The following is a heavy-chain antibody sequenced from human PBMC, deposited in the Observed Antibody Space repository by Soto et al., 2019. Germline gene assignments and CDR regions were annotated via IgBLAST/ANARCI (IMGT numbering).Heavy chain of an antibody. Sequence: QVQLVESGGGVVQPGRSLRLSCAASGFTFSSYAMHWVRQAPGKGLEWVAVISYAGSNKYYADSVKGRFTISRDNSKNTPYLQMNSLRAEDTAVYYCARDYYRFNSGSGFSMEVWGQGTTVTVSS. D-gene: IGHD5-12*01. J-gene: IGHJ6*02. CDR2: ISYAGSNK. CDR1: GFTFSSYA. CDR3: ARDYYRFNSGSGFSMEV. V-gene: IGHV3-30-3*01.